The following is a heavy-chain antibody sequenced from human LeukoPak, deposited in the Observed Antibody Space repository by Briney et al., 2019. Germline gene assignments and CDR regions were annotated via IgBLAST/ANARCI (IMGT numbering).Heavy chain of an antibody. D-gene: IGHD3-10*01. CDR2: ISGGGGST. J-gene: IGHJ3*02. V-gene: IGHV3-23*01. CDR3: AKDLGRITMVRGVITLDAFDI. CDR1: GFTFSSYA. Sequence: GGSLRLSCAASGFTFSSYAMSWVRQAPGKGLEWVSAISGGGGSTYYADSVKGRFTISRDNSKNTLYLQMNSLRAEDTAVHYCAKDLGRITMVRGVITLDAFDIWGQGTMVTVSS.